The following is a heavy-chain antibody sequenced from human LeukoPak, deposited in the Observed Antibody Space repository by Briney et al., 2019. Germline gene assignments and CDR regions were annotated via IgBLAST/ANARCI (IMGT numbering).Heavy chain of an antibody. CDR3: ARATRDGYIGHDAFGI. D-gene: IGHD5-24*01. J-gene: IGHJ3*02. CDR2: ISRSGDST. Sequence: GGSLRLSCAASGFTFSSYAMSWVRQAPGKGLEWVSSISRSGDSTYYADSVKGRFTIARDNAKNSLYLQMNSLRADDTAVYYCARATRDGYIGHDAFGIWGHGTMVIVS. CDR1: GFTFSSYA. V-gene: IGHV3-23*01.